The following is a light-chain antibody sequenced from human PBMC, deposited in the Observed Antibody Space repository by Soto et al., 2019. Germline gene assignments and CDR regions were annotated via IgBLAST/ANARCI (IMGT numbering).Light chain of an antibody. CDR3: QQYNDYSWT. Sequence: DTQMTQSPSTLSASVGDRVAITCRASQSISILLAWYQQKPGKAPKLLIYKASSLESGVPSRFSGSGSGTEFTLTISSLQPDDFATYYCQQYNDYSWTFGQGTKVEIK. CDR1: QSISIL. J-gene: IGKJ1*01. CDR2: KAS. V-gene: IGKV1-5*03.